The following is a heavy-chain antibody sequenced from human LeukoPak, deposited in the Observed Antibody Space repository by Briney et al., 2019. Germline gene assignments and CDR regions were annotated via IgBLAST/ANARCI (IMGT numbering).Heavy chain of an antibody. D-gene: IGHD6-19*01. V-gene: IGHV3-21*01. J-gene: IGHJ4*02. Sequence: GGSLRLSCAASGFTFSSYSMNWVRQAPGKGLEWVSSISSSSSYIYYADSVKGRFTISRDNAKNSLYLQMNSLRAEDTAVYYCAADLPRIAVAGISGYWGQGTLVTVSS. CDR2: ISSSSSYI. CDR1: GFTFSSYS. CDR3: AADLPRIAVAGISGY.